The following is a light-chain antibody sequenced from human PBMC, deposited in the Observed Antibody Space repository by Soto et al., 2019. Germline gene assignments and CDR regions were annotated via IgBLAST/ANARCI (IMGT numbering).Light chain of an antibody. CDR1: QSISTW. J-gene: IGKJ3*01. V-gene: IGKV1-5*01. Sequence: GDRVTITCRASQSISTWLAWYQQKPGKAPKLLIYDASNLESGVPSRFSGSGSGTEFTLTISSLQPDDFATYYCQQYSRYSTCGGGNKGDIK. CDR3: QQYSRYST. CDR2: DAS.